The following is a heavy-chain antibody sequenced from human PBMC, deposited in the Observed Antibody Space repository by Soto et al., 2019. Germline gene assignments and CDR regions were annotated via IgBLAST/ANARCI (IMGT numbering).Heavy chain of an antibody. CDR2: INPNSGGT. J-gene: IGHJ6*02. Sequence: ASVKVSCKASGYTFTGYYMHWVRQAPGQGLEWMGWINPNSGGTNYAQKFQGWVTMTRDTSISTAYMELSRLRSDDTAVYYCARAVDSNYDFWSGYSPSAFHYYYYGMDVWGQGTTVTVSS. CDR1: GYTFTGYY. V-gene: IGHV1-2*04. D-gene: IGHD3-3*01. CDR3: ARAVDSNYDFWSGYSPSAFHYYYYGMDV.